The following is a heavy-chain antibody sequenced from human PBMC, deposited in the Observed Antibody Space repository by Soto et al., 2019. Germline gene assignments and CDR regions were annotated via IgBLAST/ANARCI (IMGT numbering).Heavy chain of an antibody. J-gene: IGHJ6*02. D-gene: IGHD2-21*01. V-gene: IGHV4-34*01. CDR3: GIFSYYYGMDV. CDR2: INHSGST. CDR1: GGSFSGYY. Sequence: PSETLSLTCAVYGGSFSGYYWSWIRQPPGKGLEWIGEINHSGSTNYNPSLKSRVTISVDTSKNQFSLKLSSVTAADTAVYYCGIFSYYYGMDVWGQATTVTVSS.